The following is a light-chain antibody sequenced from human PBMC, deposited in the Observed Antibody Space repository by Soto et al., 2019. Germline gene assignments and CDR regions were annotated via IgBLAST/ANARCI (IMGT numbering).Light chain of an antibody. CDR1: QGISNY. J-gene: IGKJ1*01. V-gene: IGKV1-27*01. CDR3: QQYNSAPWA. CDR2: AAS. Sequence: DVQMTQSPSSLSASVGDRVTITCRASQGISNYLAWYQQKPGKVPQLLISAASTLQSGVPSRFSGSGSGTDFILTISSLQPGDVATYYCQQYNSAPWAFGPGTKVELK.